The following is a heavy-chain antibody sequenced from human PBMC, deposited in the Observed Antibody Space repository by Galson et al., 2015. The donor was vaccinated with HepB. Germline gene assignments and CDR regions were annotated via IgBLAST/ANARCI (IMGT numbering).Heavy chain of an antibody. CDR1: RYTFTSYA. J-gene: IGHJ4*02. Sequence: SVKVSCKASRYTFTSYAMHWVRQAPGQRLEWMGWINAGNGNTKYSQKFQGRVTITRDTSASTAYMELSSLRSEDTAVYYCARVMVREDIVPLGYWGQGTLVTVSS. D-gene: IGHD3-10*01. V-gene: IGHV1-3*01. CDR2: INAGNGNT. CDR3: ARVMVREDIVPLGY.